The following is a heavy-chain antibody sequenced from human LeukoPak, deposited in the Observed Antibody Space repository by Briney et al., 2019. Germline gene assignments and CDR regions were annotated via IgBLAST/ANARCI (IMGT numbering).Heavy chain of an antibody. CDR1: GDSISSGYL. Sequence: PSETLSLTCAVSGDSISSGYLWGWLRQPPGKGLEWIGSIYHSGGTNYSPSLKSRVTISVDTSKNQFSLMLSSVTAADTAVYYCARGSGSGSYGALDYWGQGMLVTVSS. CDR3: ARGSGSGSYGALDY. J-gene: IGHJ4*02. CDR2: IYHSGGT. V-gene: IGHV4-38-2*01. D-gene: IGHD3-10*01.